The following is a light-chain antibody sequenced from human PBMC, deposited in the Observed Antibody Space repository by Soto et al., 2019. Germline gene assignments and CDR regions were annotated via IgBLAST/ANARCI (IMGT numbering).Light chain of an antibody. V-gene: IGLV2-8*01. Sequence: QSVLTQPPSASGSPGQSVTISCTGTSSDVGGYNYVSWYQQLPGKAPKLLTYEVNKRPSGVPDRFSGSKSGNTASLTVSGLQAEDEANYYCCSYAGSDNVVFGGGTQLTVL. J-gene: IGLJ7*01. CDR1: SSDVGGYNY. CDR3: CSYAGSDNVV. CDR2: EVN.